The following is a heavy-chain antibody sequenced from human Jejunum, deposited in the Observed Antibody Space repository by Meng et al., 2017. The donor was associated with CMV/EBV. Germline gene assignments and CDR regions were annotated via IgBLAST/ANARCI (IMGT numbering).Heavy chain of an antibody. CDR3: ASGNDFNI. Sequence: RLSCAASGFTFSTYAMTWVRQPPGKGPEWVASIKPDGSEIQYVGSLRGRFTVSRDNARKSLYLQMNSLTAEDTAVYYCASGNDFNIWGQGTLVTVSS. V-gene: IGHV3-7*01. J-gene: IGHJ3*02. D-gene: IGHD1-1*01. CDR2: IKPDGSEI. CDR1: GFTFSTYA.